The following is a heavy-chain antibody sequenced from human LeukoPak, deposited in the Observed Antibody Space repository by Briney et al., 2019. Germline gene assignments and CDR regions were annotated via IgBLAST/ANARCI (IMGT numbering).Heavy chain of an antibody. Sequence: ASVKVSCKASGYTFTSYGIRWVRQAPGQRHEWMGWTSTYNGNTNYAQKLQGRVTMTTDTSTSTAYMELRSLRSDDTAVYYCAGVRGYYDSSGPRDYWGQGTLVTVSS. J-gene: IGHJ4*02. CDR1: GYTFTSYG. V-gene: IGHV1-18*01. CDR2: TSTYNGNT. CDR3: AGVRGYYDSSGPRDY. D-gene: IGHD3-22*01.